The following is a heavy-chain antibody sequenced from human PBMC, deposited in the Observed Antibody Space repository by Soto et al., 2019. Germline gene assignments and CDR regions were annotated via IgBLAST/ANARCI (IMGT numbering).Heavy chain of an antibody. CDR3: AHRPSYCSGGRCDSGFGY. V-gene: IGHV2-5*02. CDR2: IYWDDDK. Sequence: QITLTESGPTLVKPTQALTLTCTFSGFSLSTSGVGVGWIRQPPGKALEGLALIYWDDDKRYCTSLKSRLTISKDTSKNHEVLTMTNMDPVDTATYYSAHRPSYCSGGRCDSGFGYWGQGALVTVSS. J-gene: IGHJ4*02. CDR1: GFSLSTSGVG. D-gene: IGHD2-15*01.